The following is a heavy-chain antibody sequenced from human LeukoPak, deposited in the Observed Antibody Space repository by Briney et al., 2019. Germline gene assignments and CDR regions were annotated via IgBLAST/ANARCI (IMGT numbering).Heavy chain of an antibody. CDR1: GGSISNSSYY. Sequence: SETLSLTCTVPGGSISNSSYYWGWIRQPPGKGLEWIGSMYYSGSTYYNPSLKSRATISVDTPKNQFSLKLSSVTAADTAVYYCARHGRMGTINPSYWGQGTLVTVSS. D-gene: IGHD5-24*01. V-gene: IGHV4-39*01. CDR3: ARHGRMGTINPSY. CDR2: MYYSGST. J-gene: IGHJ4*02.